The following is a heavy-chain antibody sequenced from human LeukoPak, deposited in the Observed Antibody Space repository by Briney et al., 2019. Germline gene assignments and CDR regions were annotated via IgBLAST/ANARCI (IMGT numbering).Heavy chain of an antibody. CDR1: GFTFGDYA. CDR2: IRSKAYGGTT. CDR3: TRGYCSGGSYFRASDI. J-gene: IGHJ3*02. Sequence: QPGRSLRLSCTTSGFTFGDYAMSWVRQAPGKGLEWVGFIRSKAYGGTTEYAASVKGRFTISRDDSKSIAYLEMNSLKTEDTAEYSCTRGYCSGGSYFRASDIWGQGTMVTVSS. D-gene: IGHD2-15*01. V-gene: IGHV3-49*04.